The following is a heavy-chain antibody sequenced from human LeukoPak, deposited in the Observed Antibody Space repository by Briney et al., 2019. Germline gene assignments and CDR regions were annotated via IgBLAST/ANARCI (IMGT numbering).Heavy chain of an antibody. D-gene: IGHD3-3*01. CDR3: DGVLHG. J-gene: IGHJ4*02. V-gene: IGHV3-74*01. CDR2: INSDGSST. Sequence: GGSLRLSCAAYGFTFSSYWMDWVRQAPGKGLVWVSRINSDGSSTSHADSVKGRFTISRDSGKNALYLQMNSLRAEDTAVYYCDGVLHGWGQGTLVTVSS. CDR1: GFTFSSYW.